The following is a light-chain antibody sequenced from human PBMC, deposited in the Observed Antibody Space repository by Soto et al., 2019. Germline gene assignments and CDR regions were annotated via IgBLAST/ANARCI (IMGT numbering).Light chain of an antibody. CDR3: QQYARAPLA. J-gene: IGKJ4*01. CDR1: ENVARNH. V-gene: IGKV3-20*01. Sequence: ELVVALSSAALSWPPGKRCTLSCRARENVARNHLPWHQQRPAESPTLVMYVASSRATSIPARFTGSRSEKDFTLTLSRLSTEDVGVYFCQQYARAPLAFGGGTKVAI. CDR2: VAS.